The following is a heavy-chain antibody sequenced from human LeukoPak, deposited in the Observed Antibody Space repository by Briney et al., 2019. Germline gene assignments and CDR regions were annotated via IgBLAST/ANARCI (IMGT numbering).Heavy chain of an antibody. J-gene: IGHJ3*02. Sequence: SETLSLTCSVSGGSISSSGYYWGWIRQPPGKGLEWIGSIYYSGSTYYNPSLESRVTISIDTSKNQISLKLRSVTAADTAVYYCARERRGVYYDGFHIWGQGTVVTVSS. V-gene: IGHV4-39*07. D-gene: IGHD5/OR15-5a*01. CDR2: IYYSGST. CDR3: ARERRGVYYDGFHI. CDR1: GGSISSSGYY.